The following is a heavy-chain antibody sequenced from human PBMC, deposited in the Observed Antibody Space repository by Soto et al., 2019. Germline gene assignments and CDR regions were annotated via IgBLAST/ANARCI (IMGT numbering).Heavy chain of an antibody. V-gene: IGHV4-28*01. D-gene: IGHD1-26*01. CDR3: ARREIQGPIDY. CDR2: IYYSGTT. Sequence: SETLSLTCAVSAYSIRSSNWWGWIRQPPGKGLEWIGYIYYSGTTYYNPSLKSRVTMSVDTSKNQFSLKLTSVTAVDTAVYYCARREIQGPIDYWGQGTLVTVSS. CDR1: AYSIRSSNW. J-gene: IGHJ4*02.